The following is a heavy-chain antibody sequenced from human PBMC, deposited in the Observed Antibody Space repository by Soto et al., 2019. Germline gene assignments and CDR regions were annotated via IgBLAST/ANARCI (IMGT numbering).Heavy chain of an antibody. CDR2: ISPHNGNT. CDR3: ARGEGAVTIPYFYSGMDV. Sequence: QLHLVQSGAEVKKPGASVKVSCKAFGYTFTSSGITWVRQAPGRGLEWMGWISPHNGNTNYAQSLQGRVTLTTDTSTNTAYMELRSLRSDDTAVYYCARGEGAVTIPYFYSGMDVWGQGTTVTVSS. D-gene: IGHD3-10*01. CDR1: GYTFTSSG. J-gene: IGHJ6*02. V-gene: IGHV1-18*01.